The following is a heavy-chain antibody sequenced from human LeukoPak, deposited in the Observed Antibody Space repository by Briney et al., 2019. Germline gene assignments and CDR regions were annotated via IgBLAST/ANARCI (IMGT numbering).Heavy chain of an antibody. J-gene: IGHJ3*02. CDR2: ISGSAGST. CDR3: AKPYNYHDSSGYAFDI. CDR1: GFTFSSYA. Sequence: GGSLRLSCAASGFTFSSYAMSWVRQAPGKGLEWVSAISGSAGSTYYADSVKGRFTISRDNSKNTLYLQMNSLRAEDTAVYYCAKPYNYHDSSGYAFDIWGQGTMVTVSS. V-gene: IGHV3-23*01. D-gene: IGHD3-22*01.